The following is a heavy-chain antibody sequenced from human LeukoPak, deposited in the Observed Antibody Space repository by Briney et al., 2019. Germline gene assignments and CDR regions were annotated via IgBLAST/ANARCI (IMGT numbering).Heavy chain of an antibody. CDR3: ARAPGYSSDWYGDDPFDI. D-gene: IGHD6-19*01. Sequence: GASVKVSCKASGYTFTGYYMHWVRQAPGQGLEWMGWINPNNGGTNYAQKFQGRVTMTKDTSISTAYMELSRLRSDDTAVYYCARAPGYSSDWYGDDPFDIWGQGTMVTVSS. V-gene: IGHV1-2*02. J-gene: IGHJ3*02. CDR1: GYTFTGYY. CDR2: INPNNGGT.